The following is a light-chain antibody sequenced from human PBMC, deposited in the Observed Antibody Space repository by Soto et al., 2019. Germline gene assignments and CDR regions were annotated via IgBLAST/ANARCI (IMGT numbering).Light chain of an antibody. V-gene: IGKV3-15*01. CDR1: QTIGNK. CDR2: GAS. J-gene: IGKJ1*01. CDR3: QQYNGWPWT. Sequence: EVVITQSPATLSVSPGECATLSCRATQTIGNKLAWYLQRPGQAPRLLMYGASTRATDIPARFSGSGSGTEFTLTITGLQSEDFAVYYCQQYNGWPWTFGLGTKVDI.